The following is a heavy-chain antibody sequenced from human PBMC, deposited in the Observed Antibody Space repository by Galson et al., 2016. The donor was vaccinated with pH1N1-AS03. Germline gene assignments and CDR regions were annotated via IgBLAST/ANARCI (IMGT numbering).Heavy chain of an antibody. Sequence: SLRLSCAVSGFTFSSYGMHWVRQAPGKGLEWVAVIWHDGSNKYYGDSVRGRFTISRDNLKNTVYLQMNSLRGEDTAVYYCARDRWVPNVDIHGLDSWGQGTLVIVSS. CDR3: ARDRWVPNVDIHGLDS. CDR1: GFTFSSYG. J-gene: IGHJ4*02. V-gene: IGHV3-33*01. CDR2: IWHDGSNK. D-gene: IGHD4-23*01.